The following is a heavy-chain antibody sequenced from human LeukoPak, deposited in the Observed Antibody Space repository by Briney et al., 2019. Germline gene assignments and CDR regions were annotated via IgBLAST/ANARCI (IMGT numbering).Heavy chain of an antibody. CDR3: ARAYYDILTGYNPYFDY. CDR1: GFTFSTYT. CDR2: ITASSSAI. Sequence: GGSLRLSCAASGFTFSTYTMNWVRQAPGKGLEWVSSITASSSAIYSADSVKGRFTISRDNAKNFLYLQMNSLRAEDTAVYYCARAYYDILTGYNPYFDYWGQGILVTVSS. V-gene: IGHV3-21*01. D-gene: IGHD3-9*01. J-gene: IGHJ4*02.